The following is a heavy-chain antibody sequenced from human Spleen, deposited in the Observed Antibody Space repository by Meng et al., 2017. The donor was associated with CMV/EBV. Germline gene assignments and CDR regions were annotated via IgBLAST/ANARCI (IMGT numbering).Heavy chain of an antibody. CDR2: IKQDGSEK. CDR3: ARDEDGAYSLMGV. D-gene: IGHD6-13*01. J-gene: IGHJ6*02. Sequence: GESLKISCAASGFTFSSYWMSWVRQAPGKGLEWVANIKQDGSEKYYVDSVKGRFTISRDNATNSLYLQMISLRAEDTAVYYCARDEDGAYSLMGVWGQGTTVTVSS. CDR1: GFTFSSYW. V-gene: IGHV3-7*01.